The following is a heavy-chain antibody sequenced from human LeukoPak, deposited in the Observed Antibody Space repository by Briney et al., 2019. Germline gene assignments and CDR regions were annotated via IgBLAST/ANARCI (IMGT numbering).Heavy chain of an antibody. D-gene: IGHD3-22*01. J-gene: IGHJ4*02. CDR1: GFIFSSYA. Sequence: GSLRLSCAASGFIFSSYAMSWVRQAPGQGLEWVSGMSGNGGTTYYADSVKGRFTISRDNSKNKLYLQMNNLRVEDTAVYYCARRDYYDSSGYSPLFDYWGQGALVTVSS. V-gene: IGHV3-23*01. CDR2: MSGNGGTT. CDR3: ARRDYYDSSGYSPLFDY.